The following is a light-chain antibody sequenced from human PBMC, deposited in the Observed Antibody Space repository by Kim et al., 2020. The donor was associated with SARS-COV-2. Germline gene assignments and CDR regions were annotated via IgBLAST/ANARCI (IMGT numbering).Light chain of an antibody. Sequence: GHSVTISCSGTSSDVGGYKFVSAYQQHPGKAPKLIIYDVTKRPSGVPDRFSGSKSGNTASLVISGLQAEDEADYYYCSYTGYYNYVFGSGTKVTVL. CDR1: SSDVGGYKF. J-gene: IGLJ1*01. CDR3: CSYTGYYNYV. V-gene: IGLV2-11*01. CDR2: DVT.